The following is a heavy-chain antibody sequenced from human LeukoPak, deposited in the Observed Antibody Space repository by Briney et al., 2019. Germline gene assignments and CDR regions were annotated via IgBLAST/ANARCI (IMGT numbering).Heavy chain of an antibody. D-gene: IGHD1-26*01. J-gene: IGHJ6*03. CDR2: INHSGSA. Sequence: PSETLSLTCAVYGGSFSDYYWSWIRQPPGKGLEWIGEINHSGSANYNPSLKSRVTISVDTSKNQFSLKLSSVTAADTAVYYCARVGVGATGRYYYYYMDVWGKGTTVTVSS. CDR3: ARVGVGATGRYYYYYMDV. V-gene: IGHV4-34*01. CDR1: GGSFSDYY.